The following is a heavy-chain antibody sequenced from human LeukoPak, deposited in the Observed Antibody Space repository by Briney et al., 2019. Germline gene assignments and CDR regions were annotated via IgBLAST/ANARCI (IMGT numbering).Heavy chain of an antibody. D-gene: IGHD6-19*01. V-gene: IGHV3-21*01. Sequence: GGSLRLFCAASGFPFSRYRMHWVPQAPGKGLEWVSSISSSTSYIYYADSVKGRITSSKDNAKSSLYLQMNRLRAEDTALCYCARALWSGWYLSGAQFNPWGQGALVTVS. CDR3: ARALWSGWYLSGAQFNP. CDR1: GFPFSRYR. J-gene: IGHJ5*02. CDR2: ISSSTSYI.